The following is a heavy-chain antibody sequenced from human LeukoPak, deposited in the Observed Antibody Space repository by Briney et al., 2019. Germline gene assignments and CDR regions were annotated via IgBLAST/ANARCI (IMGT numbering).Heavy chain of an antibody. Sequence: SETLSLTCTVSGGSISSGGYYWSWIRQHPGKGLEWIGYIYYSGSTYYNPSLKSRVTISVDTSKNQFSLKLSSVTAADTAVYYCARLSWANAFDIWGQGTMVTVSS. CDR1: GGSISSGGYY. V-gene: IGHV4-31*03. CDR3: ARLSWANAFDI. J-gene: IGHJ3*02. D-gene: IGHD6-13*01. CDR2: IYYSGST.